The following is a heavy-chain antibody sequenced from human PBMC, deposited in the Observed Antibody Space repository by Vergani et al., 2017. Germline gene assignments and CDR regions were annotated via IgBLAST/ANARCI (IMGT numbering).Heavy chain of an antibody. J-gene: IGHJ6*03. V-gene: IGHV3-33*05. D-gene: IGHD3-16*01. CDR2: ISYDGSKT. CDR3: ARDVWDCSGIRCFLRAGEFYYMDG. CDR1: GFKFSQFG. Sequence: QAQLVESGGGVVQPGTSLRLSCEASGFKFSQFGMHWVRQGPGKGLEWVAFISYDGSKTQYADSEKGRVTISRDNSKNTVGLEMSSLRVDDAATYYCARDVWDCSGIRCFLRAGEFYYMDGWGEGTTLTVSS.